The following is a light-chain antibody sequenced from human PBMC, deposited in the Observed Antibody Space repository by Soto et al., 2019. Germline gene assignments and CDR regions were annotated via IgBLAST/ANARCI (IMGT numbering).Light chain of an antibody. CDR2: EDS. CDR1: SLGSYS. V-gene: IGLV3-21*02. Sequence: SYELTQPPSVSVAPGQTARVSCGGQSLGSYSVHWYQQKPGQAPVLVIYEDSDRPSGIPDRFSGSNSGNTATLTISRVEAGDEADYYCQVWDSGTDHYVFGSGTKLTVL. CDR3: QVWDSGTDHYV. J-gene: IGLJ1*01.